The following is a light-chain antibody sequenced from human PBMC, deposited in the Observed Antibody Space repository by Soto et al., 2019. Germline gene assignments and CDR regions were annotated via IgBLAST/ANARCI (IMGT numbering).Light chain of an antibody. Sequence: DIQLTQSPSTLSASVGDRVTITCRASQSISNWLAWYQQKPGKAPNVLIYQASNLQRGIPSRFSGSGSGTEFTLTISSLQPDDFATYYCQQYHTYWTFGQGTKVEIK. CDR1: QSISNW. CDR3: QQYHTYWT. V-gene: IGKV1-5*03. J-gene: IGKJ1*01. CDR2: QAS.